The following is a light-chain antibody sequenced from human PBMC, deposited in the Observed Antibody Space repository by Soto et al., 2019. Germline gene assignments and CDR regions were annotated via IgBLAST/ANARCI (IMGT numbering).Light chain of an antibody. CDR1: SSDVGAYNY. V-gene: IGLV2-11*01. CDR3: CSYAGSSWV. CDR2: DVT. J-gene: IGLJ3*02. Sequence: QSALTQPRSVSGSPGQSVTISCTGTSSDVGAYNYVSWYQHHPGKAPKLIIYDVTKRPSGVPDRFSGSKSGNTASLTISGLQAEFEADYYCCSYAGSSWVFGGGTNLTVL.